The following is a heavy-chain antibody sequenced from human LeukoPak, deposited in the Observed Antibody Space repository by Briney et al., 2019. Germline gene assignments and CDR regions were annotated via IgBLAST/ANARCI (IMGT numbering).Heavy chain of an antibody. CDR1: GFVFRRF. Sequence: GGSLRLSCAASGFVFRRFMTCVRQAPGKGLEWVASISSTSNHKYHADSVKGRFTISRDNGENSLYLQMNSLRAEDTALYYCAARVTADSYDASDIWGQGTMVTVSS. J-gene: IGHJ3*02. D-gene: IGHD6-25*01. CDR2: ISSTSNHK. CDR3: AARVTADSYDASDI. V-gene: IGHV3-21*06.